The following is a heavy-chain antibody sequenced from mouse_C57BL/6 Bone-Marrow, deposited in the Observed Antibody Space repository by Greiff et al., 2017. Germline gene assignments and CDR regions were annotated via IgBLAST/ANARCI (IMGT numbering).Heavy chain of an antibody. V-gene: IGHV2-5*01. J-gene: IGHJ4*01. CDR1: GFSLTSYG. CDR3: AKNSGLLRHAMDY. D-gene: IGHD1-2*01. Sequence: VQLVESGPGLVQPSQSLSITCTVSGFSLTSYGVHWVSQSPGKGLEWLGVIWRGGSTDYNAAFMSRLSITKDNSKSQVFFKMNNLQADDTAIYYCAKNSGLLRHAMDYWGQGTSVTVSS. CDR2: IWRGGST.